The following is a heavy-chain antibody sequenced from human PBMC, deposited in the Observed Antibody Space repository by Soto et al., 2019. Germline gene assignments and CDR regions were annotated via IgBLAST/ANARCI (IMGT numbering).Heavy chain of an antibody. V-gene: IGHV1-69*12. J-gene: IGHJ4*02. CDR1: GGTFSTYA. Sequence: QVPLVQSGAEVKKPESSVKVSCKAPGGTFSTYAISWVRQAPGQGLEWMGGIIPMFGTANYAQRFQDRVTITADESTNTVYMELSSLRSEDTAVDFCASGIQLWLRRINNGYSGWGQGTLVTVSS. CDR3: ASGIQLWLRRINNGYSG. D-gene: IGHD5-18*01. CDR2: IIPMFGTA.